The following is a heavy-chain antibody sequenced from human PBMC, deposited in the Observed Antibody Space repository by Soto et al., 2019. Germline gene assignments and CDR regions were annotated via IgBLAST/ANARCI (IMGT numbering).Heavy chain of an antibody. CDR1: GDSFNDYY. D-gene: IGHD5-12*01. Sequence: QVQLVQSGAEVRKPGASVTVSCRSSGDSFNDYYIHWVRQAPGQGFEWMGWINPNGGVTKYAQKFQGWVSMTRYTSIRTVYMQLSRLRSDDTAVYYCARESGGATATLDYYYFYMDVWGTGTTVTVPS. CDR2: INPNGGVT. J-gene: IGHJ6*03. V-gene: IGHV1-2*04. CDR3: ARESGGATATLDYYYFYMDV.